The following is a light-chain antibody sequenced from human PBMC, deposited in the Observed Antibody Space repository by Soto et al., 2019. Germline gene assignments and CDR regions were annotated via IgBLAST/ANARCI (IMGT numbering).Light chain of an antibody. V-gene: IGKV3-20*01. CDR3: QQYGSSHT. Sequence: EIVLTQSPGTLSLSPGERATLSCRASQSVSSSYLAWYQQKPGQAPRLLIYGASSRATGIPDRFSGSGSGTEFNLTISRLEPEDFAVYYCQQYGSSHTFGQGTKLEIK. CDR1: QSVSSSY. CDR2: GAS. J-gene: IGKJ2*01.